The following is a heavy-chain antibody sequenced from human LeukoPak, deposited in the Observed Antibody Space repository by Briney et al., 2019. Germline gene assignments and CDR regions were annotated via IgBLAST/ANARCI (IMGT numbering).Heavy chain of an antibody. V-gene: IGHV3-23*01. D-gene: IGHD3-22*01. CDR2: ISGSGVGT. CDR1: GFTFSSYG. Sequence: PGGSLRLSCAASGFTFSSYGMSWVRQAPGKGLEWVSAISGSGVGTYYADSVKGRFSISRDNSKNALYLQMTSLRAEDTAVYYCAKASHKYYYGSSDIDYWGQGTLVTVSS. J-gene: IGHJ4*02. CDR3: AKASHKYYYGSSDIDY.